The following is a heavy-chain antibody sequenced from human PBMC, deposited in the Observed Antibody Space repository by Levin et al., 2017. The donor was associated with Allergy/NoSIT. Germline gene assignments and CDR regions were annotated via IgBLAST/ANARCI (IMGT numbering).Heavy chain of an antibody. CDR3: TTDGDRGVVINYYYYYGMDV. J-gene: IGHJ6*02. CDR2: IKSKTDGGTT. D-gene: IGHD3-3*01. Sequence: GGSLRLSCAASGFTFSNAWMSWVRQAPGKGLEWVGRIKSKTDGGTTDYAAPVKGRFTISRDDSKNTLYLQMNSLKTEDTAVYYCTTDGDRGVVINYYYYYGMDVWGQGTTVTVSS. V-gene: IGHV3-15*01. CDR1: GFTFSNAW.